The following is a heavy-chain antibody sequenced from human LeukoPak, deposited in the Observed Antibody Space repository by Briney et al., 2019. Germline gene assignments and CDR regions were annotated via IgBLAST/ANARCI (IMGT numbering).Heavy chain of an antibody. Sequence: ASVKVSCKASGYTFTSYAISWARQAPGQGLEWMGWISGYNGNTKYAQKVQGRVTMTTGTSTSTAYMELRSLRSDDTAVYYCARGYSYGSDYYYGMDVWGQGTTVTVSS. D-gene: IGHD5-18*01. J-gene: IGHJ6*02. V-gene: IGHV1-18*01. CDR1: GYTFTSYA. CDR3: ARGYSYGSDYYYGMDV. CDR2: ISGYNGNT.